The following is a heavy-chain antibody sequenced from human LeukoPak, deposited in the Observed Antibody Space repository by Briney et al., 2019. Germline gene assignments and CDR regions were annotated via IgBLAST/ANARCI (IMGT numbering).Heavy chain of an antibody. V-gene: IGHV1-69*01. Sequence: SVKVSCKASGGTFSSYAISWVRQAPGQGLEWMGGIIPIFGTANYAQKFQGRVTITADESTSTAYMELSSLRSEDTAVYYCARALVRDSSSRYGTGGFDYWGQGTLVTVSS. CDR2: IIPIFGTA. D-gene: IGHD6-13*01. J-gene: IGHJ4*02. CDR3: ARALVRDSSSRYGTGGFDY. CDR1: GGTFSSYA.